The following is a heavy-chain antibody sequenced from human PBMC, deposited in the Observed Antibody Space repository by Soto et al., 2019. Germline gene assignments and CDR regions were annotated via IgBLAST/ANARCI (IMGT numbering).Heavy chain of an antibody. V-gene: IGHV4-31*03. D-gene: IGHD3-22*01. CDR1: GGSISSGGYY. Sequence: QVQLQESAPGLVKPSQTLSLTCTVSGGSISSGGYYWSWIRQHPWKGLERIGYIYYSGSTYYNPSLNGRVTIAVDTSKNQFALKLSSVTAADTAVYYCARGPYYYDSSGYSPLEHWGQGTLVTVS. CDR2: IYYSGST. CDR3: ARGPYYYDSSGYSPLEH. J-gene: IGHJ5*02.